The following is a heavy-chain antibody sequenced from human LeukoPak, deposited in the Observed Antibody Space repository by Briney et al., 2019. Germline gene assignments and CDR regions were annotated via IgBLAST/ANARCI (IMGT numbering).Heavy chain of an antibody. Sequence: GASVKVSCKPSGGTFNNSAISWVRQAPGQGLAWLGGIMPLFGTAGYAQKFQGRVTITKDESTRTVYLELTSLTSDDTAVYYCARDVHGDYGSGWFDPWGQGTLVSVSS. CDR2: IMPLFGTA. D-gene: IGHD4-17*01. V-gene: IGHV1-69*05. CDR1: GGTFNNSA. J-gene: IGHJ5*02. CDR3: ARDVHGDYGSGWFDP.